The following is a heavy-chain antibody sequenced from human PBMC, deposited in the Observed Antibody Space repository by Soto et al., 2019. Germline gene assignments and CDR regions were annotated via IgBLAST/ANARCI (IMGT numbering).Heavy chain of an antibody. V-gene: IGHV1-69*06. CDR3: ASIAAAGHVFDY. CDR2: IIPIFGTA. Sequence: GASVKVSCKASGGTFSSYAISWVRQAPGQGLEWMGGIIPIFGTANYAQKFQGRVTITADKSTSTAYMELSSLRSEDTAVYYCASIAAAGHVFDYWGQGTLVTVSS. D-gene: IGHD6-13*01. J-gene: IGHJ4*02. CDR1: GGTFSSYA.